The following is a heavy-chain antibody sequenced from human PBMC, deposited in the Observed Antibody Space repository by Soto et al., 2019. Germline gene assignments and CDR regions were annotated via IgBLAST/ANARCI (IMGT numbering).Heavy chain of an antibody. CDR2: INHSGST. CDR1: GGSFSGYY. CDR3: ARVVRYLDAFDI. J-gene: IGHJ3*02. V-gene: IGHV4-34*01. D-gene: IGHD3-10*01. Sequence: QVQLQQWGAGLLKPSETLSLTCAVYGGSFSGYYWSWIRQPPGKGLEWIGEINHSGSTNYTPSLKSRVTISVDTSKNQFSLKLSSVTAADTAVYYCARVVRYLDAFDIWGQGTMATVSS.